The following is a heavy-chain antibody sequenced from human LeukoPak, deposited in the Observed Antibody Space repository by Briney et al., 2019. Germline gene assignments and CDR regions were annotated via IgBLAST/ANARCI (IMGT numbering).Heavy chain of an antibody. Sequence: GRSLRLSCAASGFTFSRYGMHWVRQAPGKGLEWVAVISYDGSNKYCADSVKGRFTISRDNSKNTLYLQMNSLRAEDTAVYYCAKDHYRGDIVVVPAATLDYWGQGTLVTVSS. D-gene: IGHD2-2*01. CDR2: ISYDGSNK. J-gene: IGHJ4*02. CDR3: AKDHYRGDIVVVPAATLDY. CDR1: GFTFSRYG. V-gene: IGHV3-30*18.